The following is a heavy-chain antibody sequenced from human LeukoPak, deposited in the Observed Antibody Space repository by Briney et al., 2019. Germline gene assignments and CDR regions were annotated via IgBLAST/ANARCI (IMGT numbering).Heavy chain of an antibody. Sequence: SVKVSCKASGGTFSSYAISWVRQAPGQGLEWMGGIIPIFGTANYAQKFQGRVTITTDESTSTAYMELSSLRSEDTAVYYCARDQGVRYFDWLSNTSYYYYMDVWGQGTTVTVSS. CDR3: ARDQGVRYFDWLSNTSYYYYMDV. V-gene: IGHV1-69*05. J-gene: IGHJ6*03. CDR1: GGTFSSYA. CDR2: IIPIFGTA. D-gene: IGHD3-9*01.